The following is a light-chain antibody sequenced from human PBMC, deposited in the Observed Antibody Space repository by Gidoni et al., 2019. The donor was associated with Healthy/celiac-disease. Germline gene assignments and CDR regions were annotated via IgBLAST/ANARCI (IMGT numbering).Light chain of an antibody. V-gene: IGLV2-14*03. CDR3: SSYTSSSTRVV. CDR2: YVS. Sequence: HSALTQPASVSGSPGQSITISCTGTSSDVGGYTYVSWYHQHPGNAPKLMIYYVSNRPSGVSKRFSGSKSCNTASLTISGLLAEDDADYYCSSYTSSSTRVVFGGGTKLPVL. CDR1: SSDVGGYTY. J-gene: IGLJ2*01.